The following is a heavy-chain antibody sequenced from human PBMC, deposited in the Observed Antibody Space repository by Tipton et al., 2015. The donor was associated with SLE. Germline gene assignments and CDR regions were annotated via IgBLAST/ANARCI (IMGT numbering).Heavy chain of an antibody. J-gene: IGHJ5*02. CDR2: IYSSGST. CDR3: ARHDTNYGRNWFDP. Sequence: TLSLTCTVSGDSMSRYYWSWIRQFPGKGLEWIGYIYSSGSTNYNPSLKSRVTISVDTAKNHFSLKLSSVTAADTAVYYCARHDTNYGRNWFDPWGQGTLVTVSS. CDR1: GDSMSRYY. V-gene: IGHV4-4*08. D-gene: IGHD2-8*01.